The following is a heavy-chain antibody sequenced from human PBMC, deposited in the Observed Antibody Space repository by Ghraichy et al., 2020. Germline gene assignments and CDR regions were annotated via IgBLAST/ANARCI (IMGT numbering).Heavy chain of an antibody. D-gene: IGHD2-15*01. CDR3: ARDQGVCSGGRCYTDALDS. Sequence: GGSLRLSCEASGFTFSKFGMHWVRQAPAKGLEWVALIYYDGSDKYYADSVKGRFTISRDNSKNTLYLQMNGLTTEDTAVYYCARDQGVCSGGRCYTDALDSWGQGTLVSVSS. J-gene: IGHJ4*02. CDR1: GFTFSKFG. V-gene: IGHV3-33*08. CDR2: IYYDGSDK.